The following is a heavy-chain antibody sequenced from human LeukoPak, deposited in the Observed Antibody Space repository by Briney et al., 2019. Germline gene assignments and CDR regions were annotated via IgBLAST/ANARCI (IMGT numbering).Heavy chain of an antibody. CDR2: ISGSGGST. J-gene: IGHJ3*02. V-gene: IGHV3-23*01. CDR3: AKDQQLWFFYAFDI. D-gene: IGHD5-18*01. CDR1: GFTFSSYA. Sequence: GGSLRLSCAASGFTFSSYAMSWVRQAPGKGLEWVSAISGSGGSTYYADSVKGRFTISRDNSKNTLYLQKNSLRAEDTAVYHCAKDQQLWFFYAFDIWGQGTMVTVSS.